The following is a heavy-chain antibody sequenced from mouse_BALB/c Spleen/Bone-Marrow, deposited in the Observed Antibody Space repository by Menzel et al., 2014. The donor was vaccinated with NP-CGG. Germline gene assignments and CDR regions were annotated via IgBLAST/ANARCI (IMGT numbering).Heavy chain of an antibody. V-gene: IGHV1-7*01. Sequence: QVQLKDSGAELAKPGASVKMSCKASGYTLTSYWMHWVKQRPGQGLEWIGYINPSSGYTEFNQRFKDEATLTADRSSSTAYMQLSSLTSEDSAVYYCARGYYVMDYWGQGTSVTVSS. CDR3: ARGYYVMDY. CDR1: GYTLTSYW. CDR2: INPSSGYT. J-gene: IGHJ4*01.